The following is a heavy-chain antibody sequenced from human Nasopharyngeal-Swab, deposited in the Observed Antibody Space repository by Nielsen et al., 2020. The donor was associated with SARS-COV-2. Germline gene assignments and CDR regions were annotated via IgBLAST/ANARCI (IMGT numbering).Heavy chain of an antibody. Sequence: GESLKISCAASGFTFNNYAMNWVRQAPGKGLEWVSGISGSGGSTHYADSVKGRFTISRDNSQNTLYLQMSSLRAEDTAVYYCAMLEGSGSYFSRPTGCWGQGTLVTVSS. CDR2: ISGSGGST. CDR1: GFTFNNYA. D-gene: IGHD3-10*01. V-gene: IGHV3-23*01. J-gene: IGHJ4*02. CDR3: AMLEGSGSYFSRPTGC.